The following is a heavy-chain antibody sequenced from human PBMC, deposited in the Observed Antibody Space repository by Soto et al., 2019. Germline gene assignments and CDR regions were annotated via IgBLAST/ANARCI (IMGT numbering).Heavy chain of an antibody. Sequence: PGGSLRLSCAASGFTFSSYTMHWVREAPGKGLERVAVISNDGSHKDYADSVKGRFTISRDNSKNTLNLQMKSLRAEAPVIYSGARERSLSVAAPGNWGKESLVTVAS. D-gene: IGHD6-19*01. V-gene: IGHV3-30*01. J-gene: IGHJ4*02. CDR2: ISNDGSHK. CDR1: GFTFSSYT. CDR3: ARERSLSVAAPGN.